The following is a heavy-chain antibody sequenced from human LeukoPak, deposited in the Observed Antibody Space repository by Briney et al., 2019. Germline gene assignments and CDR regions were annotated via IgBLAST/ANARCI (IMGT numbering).Heavy chain of an antibody. CDR2: LNEGGSRT. D-gene: IGHD1-14*01. CDR1: GFTSSSYW. V-gene: IGHV3-74*01. J-gene: IGHJ6*02. CDR3: ARGPPGFYGTDV. Sequence: GGSLRLSCAASGFTSSSYWIHWVRQAPGKGLMCVSRLNEGGSRTIYADSVKGRFTISRDNAENTVYLQMNSLRDDDTAVYYCARGPPGFYGTDVWGQGTTVTVSS.